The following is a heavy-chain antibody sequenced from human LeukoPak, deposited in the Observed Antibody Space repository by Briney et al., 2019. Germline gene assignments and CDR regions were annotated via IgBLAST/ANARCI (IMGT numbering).Heavy chain of an antibody. D-gene: IGHD3-9*01. Sequence: GGSLRLSCAASGFTFSSYWMTWVRQAPGKWLEWVANIKQDESEKHYVDSVKGRCTVSRDNAKNSLYLQLNSLRADDTAVYYCARGPLDTYYFDSWGQGTLVTVSS. J-gene: IGHJ4*02. CDR1: GFTFSSYW. CDR2: IKQDESEK. CDR3: ARGPLDTYYFDS. V-gene: IGHV3-7*01.